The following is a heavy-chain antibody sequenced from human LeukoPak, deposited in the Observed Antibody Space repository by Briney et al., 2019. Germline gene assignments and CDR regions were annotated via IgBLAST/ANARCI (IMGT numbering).Heavy chain of an antibody. CDR2: ISSSSSYI. CDR1: GFTFSSYS. D-gene: IGHD6-13*01. CDR3: AKDRPGYSSSWSFDH. J-gene: IGHJ4*02. V-gene: IGHV3-21*01. Sequence: GSLRLSCAASGFTFSSYSMNWVRQAPGKGLEWVSSISSSSSYIYYADSVKGRFTISRDNSRNTLYLQMNSLRAEDTAVYYCAKDRPGYSSSWSFDHWGQGTLVTVSS.